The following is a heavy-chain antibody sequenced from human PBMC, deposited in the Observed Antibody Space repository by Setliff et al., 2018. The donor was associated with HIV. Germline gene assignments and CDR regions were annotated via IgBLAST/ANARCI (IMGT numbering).Heavy chain of an antibody. CDR1: GYTFTSYG. CDR2: ISAYNGNT. CDR3: ARGNSLIPAARLGFDY. J-gene: IGHJ4*02. Sequence: ASVKVSCKASGYTFTSYGISWVRQAPGQGLEWMGWISAYNGNTNYAQKLQGRVTMTIDTSTSTAYMELRSLRSDDTAVYYCARGNSLIPAARLGFDYWGQGTLVTVSS. V-gene: IGHV1-18*01. D-gene: IGHD2-2*01.